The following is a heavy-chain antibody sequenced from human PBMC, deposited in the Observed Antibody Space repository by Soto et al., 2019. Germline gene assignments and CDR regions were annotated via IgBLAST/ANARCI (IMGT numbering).Heavy chain of an antibody. Sequence: SVKVSCKASGGTFSSYAISWVRQAPGQGLEWMGGIIPIFGTANYAQKFQGRVTITADESTSTAYMELSSLRSEETAVYYCARDAGNWNKSKLYYSYGMDVWGQGTTVTVSS. CDR2: IIPIFGTA. CDR3: ARDAGNWNKSKLYYSYGMDV. J-gene: IGHJ6*02. V-gene: IGHV1-69*13. D-gene: IGHD1-20*01. CDR1: GGTFSSYA.